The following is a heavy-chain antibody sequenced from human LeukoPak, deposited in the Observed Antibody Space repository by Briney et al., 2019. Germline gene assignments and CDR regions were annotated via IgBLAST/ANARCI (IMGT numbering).Heavy chain of an antibody. V-gene: IGHV3-23*01. Sequence: PGGSLRLSCAASGFSFATYAMTWVRQAPGKGLEWVSAIGASGTSTYYAGSVRGRFTISRDNSRDTLYLQMNSLTVEDTALYYCAKVFLTPDLDIVRDYGLDVWGQGTTVTVSS. CDR1: GFSFATYA. J-gene: IGHJ6*02. CDR2: IGASGTST. CDR3: AKVFLTPDLDIVRDYGLDV. D-gene: IGHD5-12*01.